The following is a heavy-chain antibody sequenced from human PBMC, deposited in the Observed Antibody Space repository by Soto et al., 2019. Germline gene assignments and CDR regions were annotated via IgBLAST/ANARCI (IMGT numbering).Heavy chain of an antibody. D-gene: IGHD4-17*01. CDR1: GFTFDNYG. Sequence: QVHLVESGGGVVQPGRSLRLSCAASGFTFDNYGMLWVRQAPGKGLEWVALISYDDSYKYYTDSVRGRFTISRDNSKNMVFLQMNSLKGDDTAVYYCAGGDYGDSIDYWGQGTLVTVSS. V-gene: IGHV3-33*01. CDR2: ISYDDSYK. CDR3: AGGDYGDSIDY. J-gene: IGHJ4*02.